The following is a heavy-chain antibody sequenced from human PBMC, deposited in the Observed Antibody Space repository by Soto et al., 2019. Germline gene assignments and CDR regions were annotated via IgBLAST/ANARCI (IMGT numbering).Heavy chain of an antibody. CDR2: ISSSSSYI. V-gene: IGHV3-21*01. D-gene: IGHD3-16*02. CDR1: GFTFSSYS. J-gene: IGHJ4*02. CDR3: ARDPIGFFDY. Sequence: EVQLVESGGGLVKPGGSLRLSCAASGFTFSSYSTNWVRQAPGKGLEWVSSISSSSSYIYYADSVKGRFTISRDNAKNSLYLQMNSLRAEDTAVYYCARDPIGFFDYWGQGTLVTVSS.